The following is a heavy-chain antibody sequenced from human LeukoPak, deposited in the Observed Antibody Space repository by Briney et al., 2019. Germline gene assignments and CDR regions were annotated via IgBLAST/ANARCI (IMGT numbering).Heavy chain of an antibody. D-gene: IGHD6-13*01. CDR1: GGSISSYY. V-gene: IGHV4-59*08. CDR2: IYYSGST. Sequence: PSETLSLTCTVSGGSISSYYWSWIRQPPGKGLEWIGYIYYSGSTNYNPSLKSRVTISADTSKNQFSLKLSSVTAADTAVYYCARQQYSSSPLFNYWGQGTLVTVSS. J-gene: IGHJ4*02. CDR3: ARQQYSSSPLFNY.